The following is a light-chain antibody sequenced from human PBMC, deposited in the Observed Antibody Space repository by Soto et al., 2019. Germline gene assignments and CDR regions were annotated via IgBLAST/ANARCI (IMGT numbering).Light chain of an antibody. CDR2: GAS. CDR1: QDISYY. Sequence: DIQMTQSPSSLSASVGDRVTITCRANQDISYYLAWYQQKQGKVPKLLIYGASTLQSGVPSRFSGSGSGTDFTRTISSLQPEDISTYYCQKYHSAPRTFGQGTKVAIK. CDR3: QKYHSAPRT. J-gene: IGKJ1*01. V-gene: IGKV1-27*01.